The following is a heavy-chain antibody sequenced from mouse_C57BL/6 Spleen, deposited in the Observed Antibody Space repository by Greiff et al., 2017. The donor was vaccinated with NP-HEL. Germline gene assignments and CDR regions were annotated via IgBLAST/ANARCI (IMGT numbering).Heavy chain of an antibody. J-gene: IGHJ2*01. Sequence: QVQLQQPGTELVKPGASVKLSCKASGYTFTSYWMHWVKQRPGQGLEWIGNINPSNGGTNYNEKFKSKATLTVDKSSSTAYMQLSSLTSEDSAVDYCARGLLRFYYFDYWGQGTTLTVSS. CDR1: GYTFTSYW. V-gene: IGHV1-53*01. D-gene: IGHD1-1*01. CDR3: ARGLLRFYYFDY. CDR2: INPSNGGT.